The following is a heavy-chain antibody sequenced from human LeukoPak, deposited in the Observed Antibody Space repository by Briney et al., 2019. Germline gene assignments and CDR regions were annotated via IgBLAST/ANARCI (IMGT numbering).Heavy chain of an antibody. CDR2: IYTSGST. D-gene: IGHD6-19*01. CDR1: GGSLSSYY. J-gene: IGHJ4*02. CDR3: ARRTYSSGFDYIDY. Sequence: SSETLSLTCTVSGGSLSSYYWSWIRRPAGKGLEWIGRIYTSGSTNYNPSLRSRVTMSVDTSNNQFSLKLSSVSAANTAVYYCARRTYSSGFDYIDYWGQGTLVTVSS. V-gene: IGHV4-4*07.